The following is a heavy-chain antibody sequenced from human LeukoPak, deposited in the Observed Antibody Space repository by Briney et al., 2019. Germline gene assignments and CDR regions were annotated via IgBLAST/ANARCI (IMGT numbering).Heavy chain of an antibody. CDR2: IIPIFGTA. Sequence: SVKVSCKASGGTFSSYAISWVRQAPGQGLEWMGGIIPIFGTANYAQKFQGRVTITADESTSTAYMELSSLRSEDTAVYYCARGGSRSSTREWWFDPWGQGTLVTVPS. CDR1: GGTFSSYA. D-gene: IGHD2-2*01. CDR3: ARGGSRSSTREWWFDP. J-gene: IGHJ5*02. V-gene: IGHV1-69*13.